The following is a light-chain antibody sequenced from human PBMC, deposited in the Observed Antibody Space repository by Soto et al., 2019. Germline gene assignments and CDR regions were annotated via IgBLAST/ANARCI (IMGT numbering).Light chain of an antibody. CDR2: AAS. CDR1: QSISNH. V-gene: IGKV1-39*01. J-gene: IGKJ5*01. CDR3: QQSYSTPSIT. Sequence: DIQMTQSPSSLSASVEDRVIITCRASQSISNHLNWYQQKPGKAPKLLIFAASSLQSGVPSRFSGSGSGTDFTLTISSLQPEDFATYYCQQSYSTPSITFGQGTRLEIK.